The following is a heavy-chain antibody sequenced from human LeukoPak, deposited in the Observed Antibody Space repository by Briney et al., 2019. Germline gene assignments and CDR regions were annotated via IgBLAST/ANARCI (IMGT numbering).Heavy chain of an antibody. CDR2: IYYSGST. D-gene: IGHD3-10*01. Sequence: SETLSLTCTVAGGSISSYYWSWIRQPPGKGLEWVGYIYYSGSTNYNPSLKSRVTISVDTSKNQFSLKLSSVTAADTAVYYCARAPLLWFGEFDYWGQGTPVTVSS. CDR1: GGSISSYY. V-gene: IGHV4-59*01. J-gene: IGHJ4*02. CDR3: ARAPLLWFGEFDY.